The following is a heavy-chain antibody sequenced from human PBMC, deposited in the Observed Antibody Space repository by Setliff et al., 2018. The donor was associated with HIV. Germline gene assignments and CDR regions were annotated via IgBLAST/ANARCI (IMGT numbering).Heavy chain of an antibody. J-gene: IGHJ6*02. Sequence: GGSLRLSCATSGLSFSTYAMHWVRQAPGKGLEWVAVMSNDGKNIYYADSLKGRFTISRDNAKNTLYLQMNILRAEDTGVYYCARDWSYAMDVWGQGTTVTVSS. CDR3: ARDWSYAMDV. V-gene: IGHV3-30*04. CDR2: MSNDGKNI. CDR1: GLSFSTYA.